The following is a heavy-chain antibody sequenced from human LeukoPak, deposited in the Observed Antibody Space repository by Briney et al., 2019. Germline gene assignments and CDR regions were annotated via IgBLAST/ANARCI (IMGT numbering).Heavy chain of an antibody. Sequence: PSETLSLTCTVSGGSISSYYWSWVRQPPGKGLEWIGYIYYSGSTNYNPSLKSRVTISVDTSKNQFSLKLSSVTAADTAVYYCARTTEGGYTYDYFYYYYMDVWGKGTTVTISS. D-gene: IGHD5-18*01. CDR3: ARTTEGGYTYDYFYYYYMDV. J-gene: IGHJ6*03. V-gene: IGHV4-59*01. CDR2: IYYSGST. CDR1: GGSISSYY.